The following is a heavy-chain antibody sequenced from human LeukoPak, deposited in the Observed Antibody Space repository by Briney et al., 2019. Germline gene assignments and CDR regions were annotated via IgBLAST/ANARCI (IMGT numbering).Heavy chain of an antibody. CDR3: ARPHIAAAGAINWFDP. J-gene: IGHJ5*02. CDR1: GGSISSSSYY. Sequence: SETLSLTCTVSGGSISSSSYYWGWIRQPPGKGLEWIGSIYYSGSTYYNPSLKSRVTISVDTSKNQFSLKLSSVTAADTAVYYCARPHIAAAGAINWFDPWGQGTLVTVSS. V-gene: IGHV4-39*07. CDR2: IYYSGST. D-gene: IGHD6-13*01.